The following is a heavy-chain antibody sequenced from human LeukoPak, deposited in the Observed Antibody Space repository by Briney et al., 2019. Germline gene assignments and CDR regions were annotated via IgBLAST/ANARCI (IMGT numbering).Heavy chain of an antibody. Sequence: PSETLSPTCTVAGASISSGGYYWSWLREPPGKGLEWIGYIYHSGSTYYNPSLKSRVTISVDRSKNQFSLKLSSVTAADTAVYYCARGPESAAIPNEYYMDVWGKGTTVTVSS. D-gene: IGHD2-2*02. CDR1: GASISSGGYY. V-gene: IGHV4-30-2*01. CDR2: IYHSGST. J-gene: IGHJ6*03. CDR3: ARGPESAAIPNEYYMDV.